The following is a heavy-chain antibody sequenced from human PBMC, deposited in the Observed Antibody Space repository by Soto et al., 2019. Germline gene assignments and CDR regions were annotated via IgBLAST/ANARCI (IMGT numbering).Heavy chain of an antibody. V-gene: IGHV4-34*01. J-gene: IGHJ4*02. D-gene: IGHD3-3*01. CDR1: GGSFSGYY. CDR3: ARDYDFWSGSLDY. CDR2: INHRGST. Sequence: SETLSLTCAVYGGSFSGYYWSWIRQPPGKGLEWIGEINHRGSTNYNPSLKSRVTISVDTSKNRFSRKLSSVTAADTAVYYCARDYDFWSGSLDYWGQGTLVTVSS.